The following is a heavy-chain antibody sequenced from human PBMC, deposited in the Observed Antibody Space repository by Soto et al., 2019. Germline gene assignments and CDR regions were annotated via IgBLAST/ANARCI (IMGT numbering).Heavy chain of an antibody. D-gene: IGHD2-21*02. CDR2: ISNYNGDT. V-gene: IGHV1-18*04. J-gene: IGHJ5*02. Sequence: QVQLVQSGAEVRKPGASVQVSCKASGYTFTRYSINWVRQAPGPGLEWVGWISNYNGDTKYAEKFQGRVTLTTDTFTTTSYMDLRSLTSDDAARYFCAIGDSTASPTGWFDPWGQGTLVTVLS. CDR3: AIGDSTASPTGWFDP. CDR1: GYTFTRYS.